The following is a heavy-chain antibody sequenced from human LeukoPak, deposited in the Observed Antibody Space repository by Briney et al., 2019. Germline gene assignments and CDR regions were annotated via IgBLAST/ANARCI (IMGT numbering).Heavy chain of an antibody. V-gene: IGHV4-39*07. CDR3: ARGRRITMVRGVSAHNWFVP. J-gene: IGHJ5*02. Sequence: SETLSLTCTVSGGSISSSSYYWGWIRQPPGKGREWIGSIYYSGSTYYNPSLKSRVTISVDTSKNQFSLKLSSVTAADTAVYYCARGRRITMVRGVSAHNWFVPWGQGTLVTVSS. CDR1: GGSISSSSYY. CDR2: IYYSGST. D-gene: IGHD3-10*01.